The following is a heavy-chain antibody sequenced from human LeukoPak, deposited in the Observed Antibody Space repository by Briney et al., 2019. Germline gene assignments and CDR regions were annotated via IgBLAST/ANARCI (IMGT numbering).Heavy chain of an antibody. Sequence: SVKVSCKASGGTFSSYAISWVRHAPGQGLEWKGGIIPIFGTANYAQKFQGRVTITADESTSTAYMELSSLRSEDTAVYYCARVEGADIAAAAYFDYWGQGTLVTVSS. CDR3: ARVEGADIAAAAYFDY. J-gene: IGHJ4*02. D-gene: IGHD6-13*01. CDR1: GGTFSSYA. CDR2: IIPIFGTA. V-gene: IGHV1-69*13.